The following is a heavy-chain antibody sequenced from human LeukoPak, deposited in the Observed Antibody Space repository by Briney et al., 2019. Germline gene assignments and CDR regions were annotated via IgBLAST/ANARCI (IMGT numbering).Heavy chain of an antibody. CDR2: INHSGST. V-gene: IGHV4-34*01. CDR1: GGSFSGYY. Sequence: SETLSLTCAVYGGSFSGYYWSWIRQPPGKGLEWIGEINHSGSTNYNPSLKSRVTISVDTSKNQFSLKLSSVTAADTAVYYCARGLSSSSASNWFDPWGQGTLVTVSS. D-gene: IGHD6-6*01. CDR3: ARGLSSSSASNWFDP. J-gene: IGHJ5*02.